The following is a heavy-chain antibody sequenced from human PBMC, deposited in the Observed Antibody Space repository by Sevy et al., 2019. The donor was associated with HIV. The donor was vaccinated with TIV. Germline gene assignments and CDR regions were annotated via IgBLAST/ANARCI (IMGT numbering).Heavy chain of an antibody. CDR2: FDPEDGET. V-gene: IGHV1-24*01. Sequence: ASVKVSCKVSGYTLTELSMHWVRQAPGKGLEWMGGFDPEDGETIYAKKFQGRVTMTEDTSTDTSYMELSSLRSEDTAVYYCATDKRYCSGGSGYYTGPFDYWGQGTLVTVS. J-gene: IGHJ4*02. CDR3: ATDKRYCSGGSGYYTGPFDY. CDR1: GYTLTELS. D-gene: IGHD2-15*01.